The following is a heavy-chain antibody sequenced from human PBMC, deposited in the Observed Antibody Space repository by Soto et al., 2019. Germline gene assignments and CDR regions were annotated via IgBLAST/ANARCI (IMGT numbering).Heavy chain of an antibody. CDR1: GFTFSSYG. CDR2: IWYDGSNK. J-gene: IGHJ4*02. CDR3: ARGSRQYYYGSGSGSTDY. V-gene: IGHV3-33*01. D-gene: IGHD3-10*01. Sequence: QVQLVESGGGVVQPGRSLRLSCAASGFTFSSYGMHWVRQAPGKGLEWVAVIWYDGSNKYYADSVKGRFTISRDNSKSTLYMQMSSLRAKDRAVYYCARGSRQYYYGSGSGSTDYWGQRTLVTVSS.